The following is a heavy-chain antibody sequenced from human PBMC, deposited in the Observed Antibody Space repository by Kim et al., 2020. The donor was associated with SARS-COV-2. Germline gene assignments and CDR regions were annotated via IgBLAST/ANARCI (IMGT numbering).Heavy chain of an antibody. J-gene: IGHJ4*02. Sequence: YAQSFRGRVTMTRDTSTSTVYMELSSLRSEDTAVYYCARDYNWNYPFDYWGQGTLVTVSS. CDR3: ARDYNWNYPFDY. D-gene: IGHD1-7*01. V-gene: IGHV1-46*01.